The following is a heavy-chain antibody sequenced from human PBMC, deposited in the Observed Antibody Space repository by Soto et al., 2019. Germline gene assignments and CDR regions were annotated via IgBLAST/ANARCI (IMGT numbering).Heavy chain of an antibody. CDR1: SDSISSSTYY. Sequence: PSETLSLTCTVSSDSISSSTYYWGWVRQPPGKGLEWIGSFYYSGSTYYNPSLKSRVTISVDTSKNQFSLNLNSVTAADTAVYYCARTYHDRSGSIQFDYWGQGILVTVSS. CDR2: FYYSGST. V-gene: IGHV4-39*01. J-gene: IGHJ4*02. D-gene: IGHD3-22*01. CDR3: ARTYHDRSGSIQFDY.